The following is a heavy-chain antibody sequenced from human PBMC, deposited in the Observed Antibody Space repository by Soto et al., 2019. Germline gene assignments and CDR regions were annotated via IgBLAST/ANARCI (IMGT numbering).Heavy chain of an antibody. CDR1: GGSISSYY. D-gene: IGHD3-3*01. CDR3: AKYYDFWSGYPSYFDY. V-gene: IGHV4-59*05. J-gene: IGHJ4*02. CDR2: IYYSGST. Sequence: SETLSLTSTVSGGSISSYYWSWIRQPPGKGLEWIGSIYYSGSTYYNPSLKSRVTISVDTSKNQFSLKLSSVTAADTAVYYCAKYYDFWSGYPSYFDYWGQGTLVTVSS.